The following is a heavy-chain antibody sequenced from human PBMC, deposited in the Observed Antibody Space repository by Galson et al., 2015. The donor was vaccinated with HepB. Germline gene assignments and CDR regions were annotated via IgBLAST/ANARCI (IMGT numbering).Heavy chain of an antibody. CDR1: GFEFNFYW. V-gene: IGHV3-7*01. CDR2: IKRDSSEK. D-gene: IGHD4/OR15-4a*01. CDR3: ARARSNGANYHLAFDS. J-gene: IGHJ4*02. Sequence: SLRLSCAASGFEFNFYWMTWVRQAPGKGLEWVANIKRDSSEKYLADSVKGRFAISRENAKTSVYLQMNDLRAEDTAVYYCARARSNGANYHLAFDSWGQGALVTISS.